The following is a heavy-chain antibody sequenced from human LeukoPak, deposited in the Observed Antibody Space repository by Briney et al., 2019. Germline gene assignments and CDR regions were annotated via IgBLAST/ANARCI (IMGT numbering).Heavy chain of an antibody. V-gene: IGHV3-23*01. J-gene: IGHJ4*02. Sequence: GGSLRLSCAASGLTFSDYTMNWVRQAPGKGLEWVSTITGGGGATHYVDSVKGRFTISRDNSKNTLYLQMNSLRAEDTAVYYCAKGIWGSGGYFDYWGQGTLVTVSS. D-gene: IGHD2-21*01. CDR2: ITGGGGAT. CDR1: GLTFSDYT. CDR3: AKGIWGSGGYFDY.